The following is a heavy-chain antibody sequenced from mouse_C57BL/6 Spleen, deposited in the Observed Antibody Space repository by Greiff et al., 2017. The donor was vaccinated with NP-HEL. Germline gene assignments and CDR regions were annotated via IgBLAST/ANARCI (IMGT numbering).Heavy chain of an antibody. D-gene: IGHD2-4*01. CDR3: ARKDGGDYDY. J-gene: IGHJ2*01. CDR2: LDPSDSYT. CDR1: GYTFTSYW. Sequence: QVQLQQPGAELVMPGASVKLSCKASGYTFTSYWMHWVKQRPGQGLEWIGELDPSDSYTNYNQKFKGKSTLTVDKSSSTAYMQLSSLTSEDSAVYYCARKDGGDYDYWGQGTTLTVSS. V-gene: IGHV1-69*01.